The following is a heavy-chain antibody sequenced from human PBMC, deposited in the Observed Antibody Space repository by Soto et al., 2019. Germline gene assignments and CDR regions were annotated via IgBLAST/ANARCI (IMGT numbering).Heavy chain of an antibody. CDR2: ITGSGGST. CDR1: GFTFSNYA. V-gene: IGHV3-23*01. J-gene: IGHJ4*02. Sequence: EVQLLESGGGLVQPGGSLRLSCAASGFTFSNYAMTWVRQAPGKGLEWVSVITGSGGSTYFVDSVKGRFTISRDNSKNTVYLQTNSLRAEDTAVYYCAKRPLTAAGFDYWGQGTLVTVSS. D-gene: IGHD6-13*01. CDR3: AKRPLTAAGFDY.